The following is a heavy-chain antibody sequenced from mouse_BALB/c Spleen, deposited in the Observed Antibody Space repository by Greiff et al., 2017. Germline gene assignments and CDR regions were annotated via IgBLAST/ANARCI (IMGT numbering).Heavy chain of an antibody. CDR3: AIWLRYAMDY. J-gene: IGHJ4*01. D-gene: IGHD2-2*01. Sequence: QVQLQQSGAELVRPGSSVKISCKASGYAFSSYWMNWVKQRPGQGLEWIGQIYPGDGDTNYNGKFKGKATLTADKSSSTAYMQLSSLTSEDSAVYFCAIWLRYAMDYWGQGTSVTVSS. V-gene: IGHV1-80*01. CDR2: IYPGDGDT. CDR1: GYAFSSYW.